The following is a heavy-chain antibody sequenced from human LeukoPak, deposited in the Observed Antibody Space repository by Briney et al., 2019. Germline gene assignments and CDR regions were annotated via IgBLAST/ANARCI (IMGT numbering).Heavy chain of an antibody. Sequence: ASVKVSCKAPGYTFTGYYMHWVRQAPGQGLEWMGWINPNSGGTNYAQKFQGRVTMTRDTSISTAYMELSRLRSDDTAAYYCARDWGDGMLRTHYYGMDVWGQGTTVTVSS. CDR3: ARDWGDGMLRTHYYGMDV. J-gene: IGHJ6*02. CDR2: INPNSGGT. CDR1: GYTFTGYY. D-gene: IGHD2-8*01. V-gene: IGHV1-2*02.